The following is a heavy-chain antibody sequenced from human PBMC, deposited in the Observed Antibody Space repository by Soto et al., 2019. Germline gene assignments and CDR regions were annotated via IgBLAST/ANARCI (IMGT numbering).Heavy chain of an antibody. CDR3: ASYSSSSPLTLDY. D-gene: IGHD6-6*01. CDR2: INPSGGST. V-gene: IGHV1-46*01. J-gene: IGHJ4*02. CDR1: GYTFTSYY. Sequence: ASVEVSCKASGYTFTSYYMHGVRQAPGQGLEWMGIINPSGGSTSYAQKFQCRVTMTRDTSTSTVYMELSSLRSEDTAVYYCASYSSSSPLTLDYWGQGTLVTVSS.